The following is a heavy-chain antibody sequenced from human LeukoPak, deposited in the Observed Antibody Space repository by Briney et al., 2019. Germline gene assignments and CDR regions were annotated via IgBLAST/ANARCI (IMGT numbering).Heavy chain of an antibody. V-gene: IGHV4-39*07. CDR1: GFTFSNAW. CDR3: VRGREYYLYYMDV. J-gene: IGHJ6*03. CDR2: IYFSGST. Sequence: AGGSLRLSCAVSGFTFSNAWMTWFRQPPGKGLEWIGSIYFSGSTYYKPSLKSRVTLSLDTSTNQFSLNLSSVTAADTAVYYCVRGREYYLYYMDVWGKGTAVTVSS.